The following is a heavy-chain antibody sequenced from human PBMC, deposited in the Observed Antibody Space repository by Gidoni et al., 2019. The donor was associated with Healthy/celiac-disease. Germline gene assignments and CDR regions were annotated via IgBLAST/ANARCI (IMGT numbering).Heavy chain of an antibody. CDR2: IYYSGST. Sequence: QLQLQESGTGLVKPSETLSLNCTVSGGSISRSSYYWGWVRQPPVKGLGWIGSIYYSGSTYYNPSLKSRVSISVDTSKNQFSLKLSSVTAADTAVYYCASHEYGDFDTYDYWGQGTLVTVSS. CDR1: GGSISRSSYY. V-gene: IGHV4-39*01. CDR3: ASHEYGDFDTYDY. D-gene: IGHD4-17*01. J-gene: IGHJ4*02.